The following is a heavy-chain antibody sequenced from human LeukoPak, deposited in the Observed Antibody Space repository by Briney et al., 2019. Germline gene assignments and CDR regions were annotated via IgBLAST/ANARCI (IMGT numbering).Heavy chain of an antibody. CDR2: INWSGRSA. V-gene: IGHV3-20*04. CDR3: AREVTTRLGNYYGMDV. J-gene: IGHJ6*02. Sequence: LPGGSLRLSCASSGFTFDDYDMSWVRQAPGKGLEWVSGINWSGRSANYADSVKGRFTISRDNAKNSLYLQMNSLRADDAAMYYCAREVTTRLGNYYGMDVWGQGTTVTVSS. D-gene: IGHD4-17*01. CDR1: GFTFDDYD.